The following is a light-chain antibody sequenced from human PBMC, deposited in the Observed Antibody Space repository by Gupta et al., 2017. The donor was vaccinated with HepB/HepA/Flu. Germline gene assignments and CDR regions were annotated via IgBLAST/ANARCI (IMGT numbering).Light chain of an antibody. CDR3: QHDKSYFTWT. V-gene: IGKV1-5*03. J-gene: IGKJ1*01. Sequence: DIQMTQSPSTLYASVGDRGTITCRASQSISSWLAWYQQKPEKAPKLLIYRASSLESGVPSRFSGSGCGKELTLTISSRQQDDYATYYYQHDKSYFTWTFGQGTKVEIK. CDR2: RAS. CDR1: QSISSW.